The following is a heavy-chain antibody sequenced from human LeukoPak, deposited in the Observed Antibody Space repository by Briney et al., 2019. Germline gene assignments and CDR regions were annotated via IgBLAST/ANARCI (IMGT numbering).Heavy chain of an antibody. CDR2: ISGSGGST. CDR1: GFTFSSYG. CDR3: AKDSVPYSSGWYFAFDI. J-gene: IGHJ3*02. V-gene: IGHV3-23*01. Sequence: PGGSLRLSCAASGFTFSSYGMSWVRQAPGKGREWVSAISGSGGSTYYADSVKGRFTISRDNSKNTLYLQMNSLRAEDTAVYYCAKDSVPYSSGWYFAFDIWGQGTMVTVSS. D-gene: IGHD6-19*01.